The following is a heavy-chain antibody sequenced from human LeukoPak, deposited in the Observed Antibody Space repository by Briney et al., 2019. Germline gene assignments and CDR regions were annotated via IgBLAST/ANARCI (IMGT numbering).Heavy chain of an antibody. CDR2: IYYTGNT. CDR1: GGSINRSSFY. J-gene: IGHJ4*02. D-gene: IGHD3/OR15-3a*01. CDR3: AKQTGSGLFILP. Sequence: SETLSLTCSVSGGSINRSSFYWGWIRQPPGKGLEWIGSIYYTGNTYYNASLKSRVTISIDTSKNQFSLKLISVTAADTAVYYCAKQTGSGLFILPGGQGTLVTVSS. V-gene: IGHV4-39*01.